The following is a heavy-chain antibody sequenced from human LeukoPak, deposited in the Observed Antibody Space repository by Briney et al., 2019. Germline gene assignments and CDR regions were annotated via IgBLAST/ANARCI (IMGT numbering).Heavy chain of an antibody. V-gene: IGHV4-39*07. CDR2: IYHSGST. CDR3: ASKSGTQGAEYFQH. D-gene: IGHD1-26*01. Sequence: SETLSLTCTVSGDSISSSSSYWGWIRQPPGEGLEWIGSIYHSGSTYYNPSLKSRVTISVDTSKNQFSLKLSSVTAADTAVYYCASKSGTQGAEYFQHWGQGTLVTVSS. J-gene: IGHJ1*01. CDR1: GDSISSSSSY.